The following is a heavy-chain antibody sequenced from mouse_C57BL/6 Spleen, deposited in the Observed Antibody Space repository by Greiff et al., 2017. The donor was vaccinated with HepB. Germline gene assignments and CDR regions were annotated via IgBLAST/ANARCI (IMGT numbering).Heavy chain of an antibody. V-gene: IGHV1-55*01. D-gene: IGHD1-1*01. CDR3: ARWTITTVVGSDYFDY. J-gene: IGHJ2*01. Sequence: VQLQQSGAELVKPGASVKMSCKASGYTFTSYWITRVKQRPGQGLEWIGDIYPGSGSTNYNEKFKSKATLTVDTSSSTAYMQLSSLTSEDSAVYYCARWTITTVVGSDYFDYWGQGTTLTVSS. CDR2: IYPGSGST. CDR1: GYTFTSYW.